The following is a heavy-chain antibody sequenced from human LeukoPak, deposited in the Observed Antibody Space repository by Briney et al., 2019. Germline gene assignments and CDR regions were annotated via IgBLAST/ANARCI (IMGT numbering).Heavy chain of an antibody. CDR2: TYYRSKWYN. J-gene: IGHJ6*02. CDR1: GDSVSSNSAA. V-gene: IGHV6-1*01. D-gene: IGHD4-17*01. Sequence: SQTLSLTCAISGDSVSSNSAAWHWIRQSPSRGLEWLGRTYYRSKWYNDYAVSVKSRITINPDTSKNQFSLQLNSVTPEDTAVYYCARGVSTVTNNPAYYYGMDVWGQGTTVTVSS. CDR3: ARGVSTVTNNPAYYYGMDV.